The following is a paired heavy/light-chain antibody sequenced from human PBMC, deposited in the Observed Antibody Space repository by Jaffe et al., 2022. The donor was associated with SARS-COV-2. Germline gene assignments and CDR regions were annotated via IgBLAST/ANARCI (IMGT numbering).Light chain of an antibody. CDR3: AAWDDSLKGWV. V-gene: IGLV1-44*01. Sequence: QSVLTQPPSASGTPGQRVTISCSGSSSNIGSNTVNWYQQLPGTAPKLLIYNNNLRPSGVPDRFSGSKSGTSASLAISGLQSEDESNYYCAAWDDSLKGWVFGGGTKLTVL. CDR1: SSNIGSNT. CDR2: NNN. J-gene: IGLJ3*02.
Heavy chain of an antibody. J-gene: IGHJ6*04. V-gene: IGHV3-23*04. CDR3: AKGDISTEGNFYMDV. CDR1: GFNFNKYA. CDR2: ISDTGSRK. D-gene: IGHD2-15*01. Sequence: EVQLVESGGGLVQPGGSLRLSCGASGFNFNKYAMHWVRQAPGKGLEWVAGISDTGSRKHHADSVKGRFTISRDNSENTLFLQMNSLRVEDTAVYYCAKGDISTEGNFYMDVWAKGSTVTVSS.